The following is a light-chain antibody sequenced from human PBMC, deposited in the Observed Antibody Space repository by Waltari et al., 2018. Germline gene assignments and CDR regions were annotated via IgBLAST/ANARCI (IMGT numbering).Light chain of an antibody. CDR3: SSYTSSSTWV. Sequence: QSALTQPASVSGSPGQSITIPCTGTSRDVGGYHYVSWYQQHPGKAPKLMIYDVSKRPSGVSNRFSGSKSGNTASLTISGLQAEDEADYYCSSYTSSSTWVFGGGTKLTVL. CDR1: SRDVGGYHY. V-gene: IGLV2-14*01. CDR2: DVS. J-gene: IGLJ2*01.